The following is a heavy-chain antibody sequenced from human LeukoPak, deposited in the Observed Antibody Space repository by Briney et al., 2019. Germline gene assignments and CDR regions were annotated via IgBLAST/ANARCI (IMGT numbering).Heavy chain of an antibody. Sequence: GGSLRLSCAASGFTFSTYGMHWVRQAPGKGLEWILFVRYDGSNKYYADSVKGRFTISRDNSKNTLYLQMNSLRAEDTAVYYCAKARAVAHWGQGTLVTVSS. J-gene: IGHJ4*02. D-gene: IGHD6-19*01. CDR1: GFTFSTYG. CDR3: AKARAVAH. V-gene: IGHV3-30*02. CDR2: VRYDGSNK.